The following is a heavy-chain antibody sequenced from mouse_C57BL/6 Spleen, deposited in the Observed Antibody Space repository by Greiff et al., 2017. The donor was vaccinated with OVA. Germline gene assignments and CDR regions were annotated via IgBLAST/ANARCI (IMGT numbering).Heavy chain of an antibody. CDR2: IRNKANGYTT. V-gene: IGHV7-3*01. Sequence: DVQLVESGGGLVQPGGSLSLSCAASGFTFTDYYMSWVRQPPGKALEWLGFIRNKANGYTTEYSASVKGRFTISRDNSQSILYLQMNALRAEDSATYYCARYEGVTTRAMDYWGQGTSVTVSS. J-gene: IGHJ4*01. D-gene: IGHD2-2*01. CDR3: ARYEGVTTRAMDY. CDR1: GFTFTDYY.